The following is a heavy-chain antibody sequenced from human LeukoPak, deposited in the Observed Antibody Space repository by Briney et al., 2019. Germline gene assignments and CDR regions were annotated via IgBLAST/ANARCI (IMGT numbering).Heavy chain of an antibody. CDR3: ARQSPSAMGY. V-gene: IGHV4-39*01. Sequence: SETLSLTCTVSGGSISSSSYYWGWIRQPPGKGLEWIGSIYYSGSTYYNPSLKSRVTISVDTSKNQFSLKLSSVTAADTAVYYCARQSPSAMGYWGQGTLVTVSS. J-gene: IGHJ4*02. CDR2: IYYSGST. CDR1: GGSISSSSYY.